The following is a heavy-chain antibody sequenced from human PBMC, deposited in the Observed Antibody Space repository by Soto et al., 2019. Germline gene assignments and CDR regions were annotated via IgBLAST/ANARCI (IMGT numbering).Heavy chain of an antibody. V-gene: IGHV3-23*01. CDR2: ISGSGGTT. J-gene: IGHJ4*02. Sequence: GGSLRLSCAASGFTFSSYAMSWVRQAPGKGLEWVSAISGSGGTTYYADSVKGRFTISRDNSKNTLYLQMNSLRAEDTAVYYCAKGGLVVVPAPPRYWGQGTLVTVSS. CDR1: GFTFSSYA. CDR3: AKGGLVVVPAPPRY. D-gene: IGHD2-2*01.